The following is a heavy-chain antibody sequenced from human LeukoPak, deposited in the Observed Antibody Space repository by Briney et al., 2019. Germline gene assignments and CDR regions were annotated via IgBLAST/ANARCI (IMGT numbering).Heavy chain of an antibody. CDR2: IYYSGST. D-gene: IGHD1-26*01. CDR3: ARDGRLLHGFS. V-gene: IGHV4-39*07. Sequence: SETLSLTCTVSGGSISSSSYYWGWIRQPPGKGLEWIGSIYYSGSTYYNPSLKSRVTISVDTSKNQFSLKLSSVTAADTAVYYCARDGRLLHGFSWGQGTLVTVSS. J-gene: IGHJ5*02. CDR1: GGSISSSSYY.